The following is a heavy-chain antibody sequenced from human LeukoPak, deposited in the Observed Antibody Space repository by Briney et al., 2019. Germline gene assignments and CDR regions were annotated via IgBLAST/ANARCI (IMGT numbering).Heavy chain of an antibody. CDR3: ARAVCPTIKFCDSSYFMDV. V-gene: IGHV3-20*04. CDR1: GFSFDDLG. CDR2: INWNGAST. J-gene: IGHJ6*03. Sequence: PGGSLRLSCAASGFSFDDLGMTWVRQVPGKGLEWVAGINWNGASTGYADSVRGRFTISRDNAKNSLYLQMNSLRAEDTALYYCARAVCPTIKFCDSSYFMDVWGKGTTANVS. D-gene: IGHD6-6*01.